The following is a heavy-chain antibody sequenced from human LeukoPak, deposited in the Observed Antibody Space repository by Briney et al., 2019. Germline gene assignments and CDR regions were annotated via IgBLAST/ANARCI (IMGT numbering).Heavy chain of an antibody. CDR3: AADPDYYDSSGYPDYFDY. CDR1: GFTFTSSA. D-gene: IGHD3-22*01. J-gene: IGHJ4*02. Sequence: GASVKVSCKASGFTFTSSAMQWVRQARGQRLEWIGWIVVGSGNTNYAQKFQERVTITRDMSTSTAYMELSSLRSEDTAVYYCAADPDYYDSSGYPDYFDYWGQGTLVTVSS. V-gene: IGHV1-58*02. CDR2: IVVGSGNT.